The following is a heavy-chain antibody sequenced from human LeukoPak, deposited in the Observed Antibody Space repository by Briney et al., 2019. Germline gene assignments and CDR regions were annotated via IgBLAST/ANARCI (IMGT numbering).Heavy chain of an antibody. D-gene: IGHD3-10*01. V-gene: IGHV3-48*02. CDR3: VRESRFHFDY. CDR1: GFTFGDLA. Sequence: PERSLGLSCKTSGFTFGDLAVGWVRQAPGKGLEWVSYISSSSSIMSYADSVKGRFTISRDNAKNSLYLQMNSLRDEDTAVYYCVRESRFHFDYWGQGTLVTVSS. CDR2: ISSSSSIM. J-gene: IGHJ4*02.